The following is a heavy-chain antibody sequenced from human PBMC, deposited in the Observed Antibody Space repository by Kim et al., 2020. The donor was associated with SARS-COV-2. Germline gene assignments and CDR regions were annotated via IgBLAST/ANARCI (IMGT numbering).Heavy chain of an antibody. CDR2: ISYDGSNK. J-gene: IGHJ4*02. CDR1: GFTFSSYG. CDR3: ARDYGSGSYSWRYFDY. D-gene: IGHD3-10*01. Sequence: GGSLRLSCAASGFTFSSYGMHWVRQAPGKWLEGVAVISYDGSNKYYADSVKGRFTISRDNSKNTLYLQMNSLRAEDTAVYYCARDYGSGSYSWRYFDYWGQGTLVTVSS. V-gene: IGHV3-33*05.